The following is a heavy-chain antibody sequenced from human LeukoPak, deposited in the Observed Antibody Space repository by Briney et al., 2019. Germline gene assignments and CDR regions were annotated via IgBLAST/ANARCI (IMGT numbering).Heavy chain of an antibody. D-gene: IGHD4/OR15-4a*01. CDR1: GFTYSTYA. CDR2: ITGSGDGT. V-gene: IGHV3-23*01. Sequence: GGSLRLSCAASGFTYSTYAMTWVRQAPGKGLEWVSSITGSGDGTSAADSVTGRFSISRDNSKSTLYLQMNSLRVEDTAVYYCAKAGLVRGGALDSWGQGTLVTVSS. J-gene: IGHJ4*02. CDR3: AKAGLVRGGALDS.